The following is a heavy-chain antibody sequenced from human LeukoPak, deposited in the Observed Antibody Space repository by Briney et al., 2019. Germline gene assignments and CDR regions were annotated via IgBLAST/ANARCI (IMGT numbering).Heavy chain of an antibody. D-gene: IGHD3-10*01. V-gene: IGHV4-59*12. CDR1: GGSISSYY. J-gene: IGHJ2*01. Sequence: PSETLSLTCSVSGGSISSYYWNWIRQPPGKGLEWIGNIFYSGTTDYNPSLKSRVTISVDTSKNQFSLKLTSVTAADTAVYYCARLRGAGSWYFDLWGRGTLVTVSS. CDR3: ARLRGAGSWYFDL. CDR2: IFYSGTT.